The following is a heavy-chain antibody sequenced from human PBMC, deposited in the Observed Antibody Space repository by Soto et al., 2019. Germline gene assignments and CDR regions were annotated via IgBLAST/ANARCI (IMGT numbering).Heavy chain of an antibody. Sequence: GESHRLASAASVFPFISYAMSWVRQAPGKGLEWVSTISGSGGSTYYADSVKGRFTISRDNSKNTLYLQMNSLRAEDTAVYYCAKVLDSSGYDAFDIWAQGTMVTVS. D-gene: IGHD3-22*01. CDR2: ISGSGGST. V-gene: IGHV3-23*01. CDR3: AKVLDSSGYDAFDI. J-gene: IGHJ3*02. CDR1: VFPFISYA.